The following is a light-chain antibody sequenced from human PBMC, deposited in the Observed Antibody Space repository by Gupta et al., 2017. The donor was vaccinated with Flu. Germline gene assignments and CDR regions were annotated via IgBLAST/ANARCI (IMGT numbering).Light chain of an antibody. J-gene: IGLJ2*01. V-gene: IGLV1-40*01. CDR3: QSYDSSLSGHVV. Sequence: SVLTPPPSVSGAPGQRVTISCTGSSSNSGGGYDVHWYQQRTGTAPKLLIYGNSNRPSGVTDRFSGSKSGTSASLAITGLQAEEEADYYCQSYDSSLSGHVVFGGGTKLTVL. CDR2: GNS. CDR1: SSNSGGGYD.